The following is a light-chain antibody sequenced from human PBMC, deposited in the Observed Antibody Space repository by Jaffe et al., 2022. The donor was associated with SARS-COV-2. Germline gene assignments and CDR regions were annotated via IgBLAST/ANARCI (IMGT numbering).Light chain of an antibody. V-gene: IGLV3-1*01. Sequence: SYELTQPPSVSVSPGQTASITCSGDKLGNKFTSWYQQRPGQSPVLVIYQNKKRPSGIPERFSGSNSGNTATLTISGTQAMDEADYYCQGWDSTTYVVFGGGTKLTVL. CDR2: QNK. CDR3: QGWDSTTYVV. J-gene: IGLJ2*01. CDR1: KLGNKF.